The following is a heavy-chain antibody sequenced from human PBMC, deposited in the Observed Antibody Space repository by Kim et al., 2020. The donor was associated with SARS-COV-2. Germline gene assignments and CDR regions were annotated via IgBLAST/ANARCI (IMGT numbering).Heavy chain of an antibody. V-gene: IGHV4-34*01. J-gene: IGHJ3*02. D-gene: IGHD3-10*01. CDR3: ARGSPRSRYGSGTSGAFDI. Sequence: SRVTISVDTSKNQFSLKLSSVTAADRAVYYCARGSPRSRYGSGTSGAFDIWGQGTMVTVSS.